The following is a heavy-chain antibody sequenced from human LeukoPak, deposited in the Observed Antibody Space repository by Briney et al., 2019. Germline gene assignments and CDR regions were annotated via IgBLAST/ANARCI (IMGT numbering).Heavy chain of an antibody. CDR3: ARDYDPDYYDSSGYSDY. CDR1: GFTFSRYW. D-gene: IGHD3-22*01. Sequence: GGSLRLSCAASGFTFSRYWMHWVRQAPGKGPLWVSRINSDGGSTKYADTVEGRFVISRDNARNILYLQMNSLRAEDTAVYYCARDYDPDYYDSSGYSDYWGQGTRVTVSS. J-gene: IGHJ4*01. V-gene: IGHV3-74*03. CDR2: INSDGGST.